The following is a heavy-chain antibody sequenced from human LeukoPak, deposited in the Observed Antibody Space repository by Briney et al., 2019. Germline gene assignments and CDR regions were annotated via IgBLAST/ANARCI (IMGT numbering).Heavy chain of an antibody. J-gene: IGHJ4*02. Sequence: ASVKVSCKASGYTFTSYAMHWVRQAPGQRLEWMGWINAGNGNTKYSQELQGRVTMTTDTSTSTAYMELRSLRSDDTAVYYCARTYNYDILTGYTAVGYWGQGTLVTVSS. CDR1: GYTFTSYA. CDR3: ARTYNYDILTGYTAVGY. CDR2: INAGNGNT. D-gene: IGHD3-9*01. V-gene: IGHV1-3*01.